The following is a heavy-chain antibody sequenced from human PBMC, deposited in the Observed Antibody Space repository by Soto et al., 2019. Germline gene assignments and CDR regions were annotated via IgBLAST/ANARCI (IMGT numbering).Heavy chain of an antibody. CDR1: GFSLTDSGPKMGLG. D-gene: IGHD2-21*02. V-gene: IGHV2-5*02. CDR3: ARRNGLTLHEGYFDV. CDR2: LSSDDDT. Sequence: QITLKESGVSLVEPTQTLTLTCSFSGFSLTDSGPKMGLGVGWVRQSPGHPPEWLAVLSSDDDTRYKASMKRGRSITKDTSNNGFVLTMPALDAVDAGPYFCARRNGLTLHEGYFDVWGRGALVTVSS. J-gene: IGHJ2*01.